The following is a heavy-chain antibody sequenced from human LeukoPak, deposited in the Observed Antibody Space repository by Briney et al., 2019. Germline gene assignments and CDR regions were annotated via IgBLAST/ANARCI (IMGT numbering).Heavy chain of an antibody. V-gene: IGHV1-8*01. CDR1: GYTFTSYD. Sequence: ASVEVSCKASGYTFTSYDINWVRQATGQELEWMGWMNPNSGKTGYAQKFQGRVTMTTNTSISTAYMELSSLRSEDTAVYYCAREGRRDGYRTGQDLWGRGTLVTVSS. CDR2: MNPNSGKT. J-gene: IGHJ2*01. CDR3: AREGRRDGYRTGQDL. D-gene: IGHD5-24*01.